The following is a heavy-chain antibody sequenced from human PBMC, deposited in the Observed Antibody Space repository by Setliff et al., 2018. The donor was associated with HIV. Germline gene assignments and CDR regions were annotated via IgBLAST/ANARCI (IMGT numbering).Heavy chain of an antibody. Sequence: SETLSLTCTVSGGSISSGDYYWSWIRQPPGKGLEWIGYISQSGSTYYNPSLKSRVTISVDRSNNQFSLKLSSVTAADTAVYFCARVETTVTSRLDYWGQGTLVTVSS. CDR3: ARVETTVTSRLDY. J-gene: IGHJ4*02. CDR1: GGSISSGDYY. CDR2: ISQSGST. V-gene: IGHV4-30-4*08. D-gene: IGHD4-17*01.